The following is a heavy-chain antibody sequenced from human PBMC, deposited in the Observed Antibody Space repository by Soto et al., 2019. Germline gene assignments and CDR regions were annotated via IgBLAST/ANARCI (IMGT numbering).Heavy chain of an antibody. V-gene: IGHV1-18*01. Sequence: ASVKVSCKASGYTFTSYGISWVRQAPGQGLEWMGWISAYNGNTNYAQKLQGRVTMTTDTSTSTAYMELRSLRSDDTAVYYCARDLAWYYGSGSYYTPRETLFDYWGQGTLVTVS. J-gene: IGHJ4*02. CDR3: ARDLAWYYGSGSYYTPRETLFDY. D-gene: IGHD3-10*01. CDR2: ISAYNGNT. CDR1: GYTFTSYG.